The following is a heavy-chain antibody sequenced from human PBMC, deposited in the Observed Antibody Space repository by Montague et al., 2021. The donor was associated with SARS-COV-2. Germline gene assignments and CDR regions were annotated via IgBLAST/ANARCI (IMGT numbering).Heavy chain of an antibody. V-gene: IGHV4-39*07. Sequence: SETLSLTCTVSGGSISSSSYYWGWIRQPPGKGLEWIGCIYYSGSTYYNPSLKSRVTISVDTSKNQFSLKLSSVTAADTAVYYCARVVRQGPFCLVPLDVWGQGGWVTGAS. D-gene: IGHD3-16*01. CDR2: IYYSGST. CDR1: GGSISSSSYY. CDR3: ARVVRQGPFCLVPLDV. J-gene: IGHJ6*01.